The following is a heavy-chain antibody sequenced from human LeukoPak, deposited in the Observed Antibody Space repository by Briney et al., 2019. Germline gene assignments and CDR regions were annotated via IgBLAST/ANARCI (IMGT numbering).Heavy chain of an antibody. CDR3: ARGIRKGYYYYGMDV. Sequence: GSLRLSCAAFGFTFSSYGMHWVRQAPGKGLEWVAVIWYDGSNKYYADSVKGRFTISRDNSKNTLYLQMNSLRAEDTAVYYCARGIRKGYYYYGMDVWGQGTTVTVSS. J-gene: IGHJ6*02. CDR2: IWYDGSNK. CDR1: GFTFSSYG. V-gene: IGHV3-33*01. D-gene: IGHD3-3*02.